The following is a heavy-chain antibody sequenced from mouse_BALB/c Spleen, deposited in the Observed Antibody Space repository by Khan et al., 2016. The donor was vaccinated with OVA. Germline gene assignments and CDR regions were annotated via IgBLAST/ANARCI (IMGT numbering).Heavy chain of an antibody. CDR1: GFSLTSYG. D-gene: IGHD2-14*01. Sequence: QVQLKQSGPGLVQPSQSLSITCTVSGFSLTSYGVHWVRQSPGKGLEWLGVIWSGGSTDYNAAFISRLSISKDNSKSQVFFKMNSLQANDTARYYCARLGRYDAYWGQGTLVTVSA. CDR2: IWSGGST. J-gene: IGHJ3*01. V-gene: IGHV2-2*02. CDR3: ARLGRYDAY.